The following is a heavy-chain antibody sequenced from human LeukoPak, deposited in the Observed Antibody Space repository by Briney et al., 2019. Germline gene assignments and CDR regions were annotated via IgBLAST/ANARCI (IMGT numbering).Heavy chain of an antibody. Sequence: SETLSLTCTVSGYSISSGYYWGWIRQPPGKGLEWIGSIYHSGSTYYNPSLKSRVTRSVDTSKNQFSLKLSSVTAADTAVYYCARDRIYGSGSDHFDYWGQGTLVTVSS. CDR1: GYSISSGYY. D-gene: IGHD3-10*01. CDR2: IYHSGST. V-gene: IGHV4-38-2*02. J-gene: IGHJ4*02. CDR3: ARDRIYGSGSDHFDY.